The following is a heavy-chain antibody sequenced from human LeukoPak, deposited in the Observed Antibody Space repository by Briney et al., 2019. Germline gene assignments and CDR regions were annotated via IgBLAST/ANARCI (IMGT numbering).Heavy chain of an antibody. CDR1: GFTFSSYS. CDR3: ARDGQWLVRFDY. J-gene: IGHJ4*02. CDR2: ISSSGSYI. V-gene: IGHV3-21*01. Sequence: GGSLRLSCAASGFTFSSYSMNWVRRAPGKGLEWVSSISSSGSYIYYADSVKGRFTISRDNAKNSLYLQMNSLRAEDTAVYYCARDGQWLVRFDYWGQGTLVTVSS. D-gene: IGHD6-19*01.